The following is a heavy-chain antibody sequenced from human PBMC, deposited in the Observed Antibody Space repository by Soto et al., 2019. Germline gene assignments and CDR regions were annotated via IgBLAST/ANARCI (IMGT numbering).Heavy chain of an antibody. J-gene: IGHJ6*02. D-gene: IGHD3-16*01. CDR1: GFTFDDYA. V-gene: IGHV3-9*01. CDR2: ISWNSGSI. CDR3: AKALSGEGDILYYYYGMDV. Sequence: EVQLVESGGGLVQPGRSPRLSCAASGFTFDDYAMHWVRQTPGKGLEWVSGISWNSGSIGYADSVKGRFTISRDNGKNSLYLQMNSLRAEDTALYYGAKALSGEGDILYYYYGMDVWGQGTTVTVSS.